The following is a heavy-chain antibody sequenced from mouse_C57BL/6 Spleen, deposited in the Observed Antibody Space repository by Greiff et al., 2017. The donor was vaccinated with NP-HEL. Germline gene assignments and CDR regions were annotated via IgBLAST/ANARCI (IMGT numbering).Heavy chain of an antibody. V-gene: IGHV1-42*01. CDR3: AEADGPFAY. J-gene: IGHJ3*01. CDR2: INPSTGGT. D-gene: IGHD1-1*01. CDR1: GYSFTGYY. Sequence: VQLQQSGPELVKPGASVKISCKASGYSFTGYYMNWVKQSPEKSLEWIGEINPSTGGTTYNQKFKAKATLTVDKSSSTAYMQLKSLTSEDSAVYYCAEADGPFAYWGQGTLVTVSA.